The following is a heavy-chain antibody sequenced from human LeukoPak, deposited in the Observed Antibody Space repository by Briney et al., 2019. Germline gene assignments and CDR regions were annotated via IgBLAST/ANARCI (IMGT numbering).Heavy chain of an antibody. D-gene: IGHD2-15*01. CDR2: ISSSSSYI. CDR3: ARDGCSGGSCYLGYYYYYGMDV. J-gene: IGHJ6*02. V-gene: IGHV3-21*01. CDR1: GFTFSSYS. Sequence: GGSLRLSCAASGFTFSSYSMNWVRQAPGKGLEWVSSISSSSSYIYYADSVKGRFTISRDNAKNSLYLQMNSLRAEDTAVYYCARDGCSGGSCYLGYYYYYGMDVWGQGTTVTVSS.